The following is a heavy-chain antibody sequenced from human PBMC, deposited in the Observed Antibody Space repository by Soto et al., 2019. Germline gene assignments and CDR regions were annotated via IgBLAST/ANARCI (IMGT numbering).Heavy chain of an antibody. Sequence: ASVKVSCKASGYTFTSYDINWVRQATGQGLEWMGWMNPNSGNTGYAQKFQGRVTMTRNTSISTAYMELSSLRSEDTAVYYCENSIWGSYRNWFDPWGQGTLVTVSS. V-gene: IGHV1-8*01. CDR2: MNPNSGNT. CDR3: ENSIWGSYRNWFDP. J-gene: IGHJ5*02. D-gene: IGHD3-16*02. CDR1: GYTFTSYD.